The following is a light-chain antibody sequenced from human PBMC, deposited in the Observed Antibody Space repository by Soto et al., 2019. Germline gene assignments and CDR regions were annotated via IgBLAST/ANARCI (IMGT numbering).Light chain of an antibody. CDR2: WAS. V-gene: IGKV4-1*01. Sequence: DIEMTQSPDSLAVSLGERATINCKSSQTVLYSSNNKNYLAWYQQKPGQPPKLLIYWASTRESGVPDRFGGSGSGTDFTLTISSLQAEDVAVYYCQQYYSTPVTFGPGTKVDIK. J-gene: IGKJ3*01. CDR3: QQYYSTPVT. CDR1: QTVLYSSNNKNY.